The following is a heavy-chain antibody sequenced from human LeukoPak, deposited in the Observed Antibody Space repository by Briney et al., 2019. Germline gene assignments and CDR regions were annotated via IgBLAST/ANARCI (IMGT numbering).Heavy chain of an antibody. CDR1: GYTFTSYG. J-gene: IGHJ4*02. Sequence: ASVKVSCKASGYTFTSYGISWVRQAPGQGLEWMGWISAYNGNTNYAQKLQGRVTMTTDTSTSTAYMELRSLRSEDTAVYYCARPRIRDGYKNFKDNYFDYWGQGTLVTVSS. V-gene: IGHV1-18*01. CDR2: ISAYNGNT. D-gene: IGHD5-24*01. CDR3: ARPRIRDGYKNFKDNYFDY.